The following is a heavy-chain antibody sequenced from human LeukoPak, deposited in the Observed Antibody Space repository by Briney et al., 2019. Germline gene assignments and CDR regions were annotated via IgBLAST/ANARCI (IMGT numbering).Heavy chain of an antibody. V-gene: IGHV3-48*01. CDR3: ARDRYGFDY. Sequence: GGSPRLSCAASGFTFSSYSMNWVRQAPGKGLEWVSYISSSSSTIYYADSVKGRFTISRDNAKNSLYLQMNSLRAEDTAVYYCARDRYGFDYWGQGTLVTVSS. D-gene: IGHD4-17*01. J-gene: IGHJ4*02. CDR1: GFTFSSYS. CDR2: ISSSSSTI.